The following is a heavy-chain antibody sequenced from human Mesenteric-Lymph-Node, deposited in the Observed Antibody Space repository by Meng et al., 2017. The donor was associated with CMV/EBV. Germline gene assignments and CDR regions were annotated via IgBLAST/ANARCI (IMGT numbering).Heavy chain of an antibody. D-gene: IGHD2-15*01. Sequence: QVQLQQWGAGLLKPSETLSLTCAVYGGSFSGYYWSWIRQPPGKGLEWIGEINHNGVPNYNPSLKSRVTISLDRSKNQFSLKLSSVTAEDTAVYYCARGSDIPVNNYWGQEPWSPSPQ. CDR3: ARGSDIPVNNY. CDR2: INHNGVP. CDR1: GGSFSGYY. V-gene: IGHV4-34*01. J-gene: IGHJ4*01.